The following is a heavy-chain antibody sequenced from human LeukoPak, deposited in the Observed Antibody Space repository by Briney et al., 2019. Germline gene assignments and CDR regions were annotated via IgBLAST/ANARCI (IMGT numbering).Heavy chain of an antibody. CDR2: INHSGST. CDR3: ARGRVYGSGSYFSRFFY. V-gene: IGHV4-38-2*01. Sequence: SETLSLTCAVSGYSISSGYYWGWIRPPPGKGLEWIGEINHSGSTNYNPSLKSRVTISVDTSKNQFSLKLSSVTAADTAVYYCARGRVYGSGSYFSRFFYWGQGTLVTVSS. CDR1: GYSISSGYY. D-gene: IGHD3-10*01. J-gene: IGHJ4*02.